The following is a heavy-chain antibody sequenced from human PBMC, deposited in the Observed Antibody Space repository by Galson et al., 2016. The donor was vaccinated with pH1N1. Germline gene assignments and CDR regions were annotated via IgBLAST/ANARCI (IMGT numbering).Heavy chain of an antibody. CDR2: ISGSGGYT. Sequence: SLRLSCAASGFTFSSYAMSWVRQAPGKGLEWVSAISGSGGYTYFADSVQGRFTTSRDNSKNTLYLQMNTLRAEDTAVYYCARDNLRGSGSPDASDVWGQGTMVTVSS. CDR3: ARDNLRGSGSPDASDV. D-gene: IGHD3-10*02. J-gene: IGHJ3*01. CDR1: GFTFSSYA. V-gene: IGHV3-23*01.